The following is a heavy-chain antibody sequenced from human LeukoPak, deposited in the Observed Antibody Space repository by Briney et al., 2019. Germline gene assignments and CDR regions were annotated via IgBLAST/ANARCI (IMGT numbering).Heavy chain of an antibody. J-gene: IGHJ6*04. V-gene: IGHV3-23*01. CDR2: ISGSGGST. D-gene: IGHD3-10*01. CDR1: GFTFSSYA. CDR3: AKAPYGSGSYYNVFGLMDV. Sequence: PGGSLRLSCAASGFTFSSYAMSWVRQAPGKGLEWVSAISGSGGSTYYADSVKGRFTISRDNSKNTLYLQMNSLRAEDTAVYYCAKAPYGSGSYYNVFGLMDVWGKGTTVTISS.